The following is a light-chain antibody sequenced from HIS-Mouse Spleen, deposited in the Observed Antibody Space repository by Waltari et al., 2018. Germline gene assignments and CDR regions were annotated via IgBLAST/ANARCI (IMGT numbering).Light chain of an antibody. J-gene: IGLJ2*01. CDR3: YSTDSSGNHRV. CDR2: EDS. CDR1: ALPKKY. Sequence: SYELTQPPSVSVSPGQTARITCSGDALPKKYAYWYQPKSGQAPVLVIYEDSKRPSGIPEGFSGSRSGTMATLTISGAQVEDEADYYCYSTDSSGNHRVFGGGTKLTVL. V-gene: IGLV3-10*01.